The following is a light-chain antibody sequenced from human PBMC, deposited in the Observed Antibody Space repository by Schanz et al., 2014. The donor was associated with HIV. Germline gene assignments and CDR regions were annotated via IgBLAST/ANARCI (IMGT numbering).Light chain of an antibody. CDR2: DAS. V-gene: IGKV3-11*01. CDR3: QQRSTWPFTIT. J-gene: IGKJ3*01. CDR1: QSISTY. Sequence: EIVLTQSPGTLSLSPGERATLSCRASQSISTYLAWYQQKPGQAPRLLMYDASNRATGIPARFSGSGSGTDFTLTISSLEPEDFAVYYCQQRSTWPFTITFGPGTKVDIK.